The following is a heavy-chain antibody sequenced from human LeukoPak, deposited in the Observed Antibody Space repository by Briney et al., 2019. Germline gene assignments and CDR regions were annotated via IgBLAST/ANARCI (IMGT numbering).Heavy chain of an antibody. CDR3: ARADDSSGYRLYYFDY. J-gene: IGHJ4*02. CDR1: GGSISSGGYY. D-gene: IGHD3-22*01. V-gene: IGHV4-31*03. Sequence: SETLSLTCTVSGGSISSGGYYWTWIRQHPGKGLEWIGYINYSGGAYYNPSPKSRVTISVDTSKNHFSLKLSSVTAADTAVYYCARADDSSGYRLYYFDYWGQGTLVTVSS. CDR2: INYSGGA.